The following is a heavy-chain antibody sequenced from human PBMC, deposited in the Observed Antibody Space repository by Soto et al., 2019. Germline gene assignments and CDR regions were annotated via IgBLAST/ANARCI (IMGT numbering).Heavy chain of an antibody. CDR3: TRLNYFWSGYYEDDY. CDR1: GFNFSGSA. CDR2: IRSKANSYAT. Sequence: GGSLRLSCAASGFNFSGSAMHWVRQASGKGLEWVGRIRSKANSYATAYAASVKGRFTISRDDSKNTAYLQMNSLKTEDTAVYYCTRLNYFWSGYYEDDYWGQGTLVTVSS. D-gene: IGHD3-3*01. V-gene: IGHV3-73*01. J-gene: IGHJ4*02.